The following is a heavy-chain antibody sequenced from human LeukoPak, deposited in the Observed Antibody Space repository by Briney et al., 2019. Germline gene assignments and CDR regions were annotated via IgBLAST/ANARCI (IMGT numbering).Heavy chain of an antibody. CDR3: ARHGRSDSSGYYYYFDY. CDR1: GGSISGYS. D-gene: IGHD3-22*01. CDR2: ISSSGST. V-gene: IGHV4-59*08. J-gene: IGHJ4*02. Sequence: SETLSLTCTVSGGSISGYSWSWIRQPPGKGLEWIGHISSSGSTNYNPSLRSRVTMSVDTSKNQFSLKLSSVTAADTAVYYCARHGRSDSSGYYYYFDYWGQGTLVTVSS.